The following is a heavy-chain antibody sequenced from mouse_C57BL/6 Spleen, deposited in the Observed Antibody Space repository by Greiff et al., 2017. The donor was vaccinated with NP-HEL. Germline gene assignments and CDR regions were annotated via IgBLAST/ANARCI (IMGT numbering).Heavy chain of an antibody. CDR2: IWSGGST. D-gene: IGHD2-1*01. V-gene: IGHV2-2*01. J-gene: IGHJ4*01. Sequence: QVQLQQSGPGLVQPSQSLSITCTVSGFSLTSYGVHWVRQSPGKGLEWLGVIWSGGSTDYNADFISRLSISTANSKSQVFFKMNSLQADDTAIDYCARAPSTMPYAMDYWGQGTSVTVSS. CDR3: ARAPSTMPYAMDY. CDR1: GFSLTSYG.